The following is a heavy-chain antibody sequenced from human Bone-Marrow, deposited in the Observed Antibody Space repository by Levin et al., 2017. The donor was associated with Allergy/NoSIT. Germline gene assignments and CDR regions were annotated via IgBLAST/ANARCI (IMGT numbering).Heavy chain of an antibody. CDR1: GYTLTELS. CDR3: ATLSGTTGTTGWFDP. V-gene: IGHV1-24*01. D-gene: IGHD1-1*01. J-gene: IGHJ5*02. Sequence: GESLKISCKVSGYTLTELSMHWVRQAPGIGLEWMGGFDPEDGETIYAQKFQGRVTMTEDTSTDTAYMELSSLRSEDTAVYYCATLSGTTGTTGWFDPWGQGTLVTVSS. CDR2: FDPEDGET.